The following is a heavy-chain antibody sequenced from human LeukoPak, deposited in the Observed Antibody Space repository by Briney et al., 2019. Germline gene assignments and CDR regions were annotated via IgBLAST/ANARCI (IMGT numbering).Heavy chain of an antibody. CDR3: ARDQPPTMVREVNRNY. CDR1: GGSFSGYY. J-gene: IGHJ4*02. D-gene: IGHD3-10*01. CDR2: INHSGST. V-gene: IGHV4-34*01. Sequence: SETLSLTCAVYGGSFSGYYWSWIRQPPGKGLEWIGEINHSGSTNYNPSLKSRVTISVDTSKNQFSLKLSSVTAADTAVYYCARDQPPTMVREVNRNYWGQGTLVTVSS.